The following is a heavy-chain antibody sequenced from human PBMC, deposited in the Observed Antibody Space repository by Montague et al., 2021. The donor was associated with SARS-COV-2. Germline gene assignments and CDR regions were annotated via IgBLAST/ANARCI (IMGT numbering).Heavy chain of an antibody. CDR1: GFTFSSYS. J-gene: IGHJ6*02. Sequence: SLRLSCAASGFTFSSYSMNWVRQAPGKGLEWVSYISSSSNPIYYADSVQGRFTISRDNAKNSLYLQMNSLRAEDTAVYYCARDRGGSASSGPYYYGMDVWGQGTTVTVSS. V-gene: IGHV3-48*04. CDR3: ARDRGGSASSGPYYYGMDV. D-gene: IGHD6-19*01. CDR2: ISSSSNPI.